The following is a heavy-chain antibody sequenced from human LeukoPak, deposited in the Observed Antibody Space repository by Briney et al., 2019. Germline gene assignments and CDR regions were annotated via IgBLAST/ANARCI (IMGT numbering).Heavy chain of an antibody. V-gene: IGHV1-69*05. D-gene: IGHD5-18*01. Sequence: SVKVSYKASGGTFSSYAISWVRQAPGQGLEWMGGIIPIFGTANYAQKFQGRVKITTDESTSTAYMELSSLRSEDTAVYYCARVHTRRGYSYGPADYWGQGTLVTVSS. CDR3: ARVHTRRGYSYGPADY. J-gene: IGHJ4*02. CDR1: GGTFSSYA. CDR2: IIPIFGTA.